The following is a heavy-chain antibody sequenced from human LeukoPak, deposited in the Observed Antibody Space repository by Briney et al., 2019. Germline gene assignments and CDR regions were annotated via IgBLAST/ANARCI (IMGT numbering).Heavy chain of an antibody. CDR1: GFTFSSYG. V-gene: IGHV3-30*02. J-gene: IGHJ5*02. Sequence: GGSLRLSCAASGFTFSSYGMHWVRQAPGKGLEWVAFIRYDGSNKYYADSVKGRFTISRDNSKNTLYLQMNSLRAEDTAVYYCAKTLAPAIAAQGNGGFDPWGQGTLVTVSS. CDR2: IRYDGSNK. CDR3: AKTLAPAIAAQGNGGFDP. D-gene: IGHD6-6*01.